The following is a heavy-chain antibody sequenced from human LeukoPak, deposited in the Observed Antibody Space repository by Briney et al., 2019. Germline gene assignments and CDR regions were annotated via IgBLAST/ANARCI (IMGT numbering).Heavy chain of an antibody. D-gene: IGHD3-22*01. CDR1: GFTFRNYN. J-gene: IGHJ3*01. CDR3: SAGEGYYDSSDYYSAWAFNV. V-gene: IGHV3-21*01. CDR2: ISSSSSYI. Sequence: GGSLRLSCAASGFTFRNYNMNWVRQAPGKGLEWVSSISSSSSYIYYADSVKGRFTISRYNTKNSLYLQMNSLRAEDTAVYYCSAGEGYYDSSDYYSAWAFNVWGQGTMVTVSS.